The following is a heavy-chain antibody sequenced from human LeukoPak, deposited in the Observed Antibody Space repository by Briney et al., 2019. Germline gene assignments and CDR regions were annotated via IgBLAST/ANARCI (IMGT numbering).Heavy chain of an antibody. D-gene: IGHD3-22*01. CDR1: GLTFSSYA. CDR3: AKTYDSSGYYYFDY. CDR2: ISGSGGST. Sequence: GGTVRLSCGASGLTFSSYAISWVRHAPGKGLEWVSAISGSGGSTYYADSVKGRFTISRDNSKNTLYLQMNSLRAEDTAVYYCAKTYDSSGYYYFDYWGQGTLVTVSS. J-gene: IGHJ4*02. V-gene: IGHV3-23*01.